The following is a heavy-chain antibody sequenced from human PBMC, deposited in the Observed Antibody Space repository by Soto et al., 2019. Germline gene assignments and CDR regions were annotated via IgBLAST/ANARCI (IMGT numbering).Heavy chain of an antibody. J-gene: IGHJ6*03. Sequence: GASVKVSCKASGYTFTSYYMHWVRQAPRQGLEWMGIINPSGGSTSYAQKFQGRVTMTRDTSTSTVYMELSSLRSEDTAVYYCARDPLLRFLEWSQVNYYYYYMEVWGKGTTVTVSS. D-gene: IGHD3-3*01. CDR1: GYTFTSYY. CDR2: INPSGGST. V-gene: IGHV1-46*03. CDR3: ARDPLLRFLEWSQVNYYYYYMEV.